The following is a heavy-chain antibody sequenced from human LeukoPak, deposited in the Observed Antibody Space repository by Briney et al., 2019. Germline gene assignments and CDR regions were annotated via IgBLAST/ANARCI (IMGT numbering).Heavy chain of an antibody. Sequence: PGGSLRLSCAASGFTFSSYSMNWVRQAPGKGLEWVSYISSSSSTIYYADSVKGRFTIPRDNAKNSLYLQMNSLRAEDTAVYYCARDLQDFWSGYPNWFDPWGQGTLVTVSS. D-gene: IGHD3-3*01. CDR3: ARDLQDFWSGYPNWFDP. J-gene: IGHJ5*02. CDR2: ISSSSSTI. CDR1: GFTFSSYS. V-gene: IGHV3-48*01.